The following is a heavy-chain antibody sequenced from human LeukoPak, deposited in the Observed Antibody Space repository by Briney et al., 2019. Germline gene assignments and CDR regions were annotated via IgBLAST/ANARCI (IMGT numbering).Heavy chain of an antibody. Sequence: AGTLTLTCAASGVSFSSCNMHWLRRQPPGGVVGWSGIICHSRSTNYTPSLKSRVTISLDKAKNQLYLQVSCVRAEDTAVYYCARDRGNYDSSGYYFDYWGQGTLVTVSS. CDR2: ICHSRST. V-gene: IGHV4-4*02. CDR1: GVSFSSCNM. D-gene: IGHD3-22*01. J-gene: IGHJ4*02. CDR3: ARDRGNYDSSGYYFDY.